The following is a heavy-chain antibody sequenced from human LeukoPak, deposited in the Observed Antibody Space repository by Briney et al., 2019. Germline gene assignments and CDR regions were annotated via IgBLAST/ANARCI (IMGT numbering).Heavy chain of an antibody. D-gene: IGHD4-17*01. CDR3: AKEGPDYGDYRSGDYFDF. J-gene: IGHJ4*02. CDR2: ISDDSSKT. V-gene: IGHV3-23*01. Sequence: PGGSLTLSCAASGFTFGNYAMGWVRQAPGKGLECVSAISDDSSKTSYADSVKGRFTISRDYSKNTLYLQMSSLRAEDTAVYYCAKEGPDYGDYRSGDYFDFWGQGTLVTVSS. CDR1: GFTFGNYA.